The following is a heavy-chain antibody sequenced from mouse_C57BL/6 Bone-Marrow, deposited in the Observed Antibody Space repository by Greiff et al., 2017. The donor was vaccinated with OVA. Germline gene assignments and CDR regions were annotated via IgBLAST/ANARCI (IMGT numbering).Heavy chain of an antibody. Sequence: EVQLQQSVAELVRPGASVKLSCTASGFNIKNTYMHWVKQRPEQGLEWIGRIDPANGNTKYAPKFQGKATITADTSSNTAYLQLSSLTSEDTAIYYCARRGPTTVVPYYYAMDYWGQGTSVTVSS. J-gene: IGHJ4*01. CDR1: GFNIKNTY. CDR3: ARRGPTTVVPYYYAMDY. CDR2: IDPANGNT. D-gene: IGHD1-1*01. V-gene: IGHV14-3*01.